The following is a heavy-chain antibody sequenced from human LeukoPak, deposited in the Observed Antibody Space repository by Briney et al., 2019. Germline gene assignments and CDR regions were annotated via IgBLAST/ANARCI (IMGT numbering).Heavy chain of an antibody. V-gene: IGHV6-1*01. CDR2: TYYRSTWYN. Sequence: SQTLPLTCAISGDSVSSNSVTWNWIRQSPSRGLEWLGRTYYRSTWYNDYAVSVGGRITVNPDTSKNQFSLHLNSVTPEDTAVYYCARRLTQYDCFDPWGQGILVTVSS. CDR1: GDSVSSNSVT. D-gene: IGHD2-2*01. J-gene: IGHJ5*02. CDR3: ARRLTQYDCFDP.